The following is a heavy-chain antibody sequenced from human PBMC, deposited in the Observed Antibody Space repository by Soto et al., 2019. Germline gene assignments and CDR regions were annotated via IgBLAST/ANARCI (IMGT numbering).Heavy chain of an antibody. Sequence: PGESLKISCKGSGYRLTTYWIGWVRQMPGKGLEWMGIIYPGDSDPTYSPSFQGHVTFSADKSINTAYLQWSSLKASDTAIYYCASNYDILTAYYKPGDGVLDVWGQGTTVTVSS. D-gene: IGHD3-9*01. CDR3: ASNYDILTAYYKPGDGVLDV. V-gene: IGHV5-51*01. CDR2: IYPGDSDP. CDR1: GYRLTTYW. J-gene: IGHJ6*02.